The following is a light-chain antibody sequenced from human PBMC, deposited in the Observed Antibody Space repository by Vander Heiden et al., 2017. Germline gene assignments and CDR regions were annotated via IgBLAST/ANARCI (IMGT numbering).Light chain of an antibody. Sequence: DIQLTQSPPSLSASVGDSVTITCRSSRYINNHLNWYQQSPGKVPKLLIYASSSLGGGVPSRFRGSVSGRDFSLTINGLQPEDSATYYCQQSYGPSRTFGQGTKVEIQ. J-gene: IGKJ1*01. V-gene: IGKV1-39*01. CDR2: ASS. CDR3: QQSYGPSRT. CDR1: RYINNH.